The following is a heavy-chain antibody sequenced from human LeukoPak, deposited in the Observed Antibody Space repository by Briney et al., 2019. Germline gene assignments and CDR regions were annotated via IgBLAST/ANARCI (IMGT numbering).Heavy chain of an antibody. J-gene: IGHJ4*02. D-gene: IGHD1-14*01. CDR1: GYTFTSYG. CDR2: ISAYNGNT. Sequence: ASVKVSCKASGYTFTSYGISWVRQAPGQGLEWMGRISAYNGNTNYAQKLQGRVTMTTDTSTSTAYMELRSLRSDDTAVYYCAREISGTYYFDYWGQGTLVTVSS. CDR3: AREISGTYYFDY. V-gene: IGHV1-18*01.